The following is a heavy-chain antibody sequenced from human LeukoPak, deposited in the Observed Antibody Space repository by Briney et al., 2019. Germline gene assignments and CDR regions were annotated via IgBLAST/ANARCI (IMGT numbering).Heavy chain of an antibody. CDR2: INHSGST. CDR1: GGSFSGYY. V-gene: IGHV4-34*01. J-gene: IGHJ4*02. Sequence: SETLSLTCAVYGGSFSGYYWSWIRQPLGKGLEWIGEINHSGSTNYNPSLKSRVTISVDTSKNQFSLKLSSVTAADTAVYYCARGILLWFGETQFDYWGQGTLVTVSS. D-gene: IGHD3-10*01. CDR3: ARGILLWFGETQFDY.